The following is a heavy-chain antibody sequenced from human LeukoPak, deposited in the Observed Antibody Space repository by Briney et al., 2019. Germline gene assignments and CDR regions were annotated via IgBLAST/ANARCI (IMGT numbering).Heavy chain of an antibody. CDR3: ASSETYELSAAY. J-gene: IGHJ4*02. CDR1: GGSISSGDYY. D-gene: IGHD2/OR15-2a*01. V-gene: IGHV4-61*08. Sequence: SETLSLTCTVSGGSISSGDYYWSWIRQPPGKGLEWIGYIYYSGSTNYNPSLKSRVTISVDTSKNQFSLKLGSVTAADTAVYYCASSETYELSAAYWGQGTLVTVSS. CDR2: IYYSGST.